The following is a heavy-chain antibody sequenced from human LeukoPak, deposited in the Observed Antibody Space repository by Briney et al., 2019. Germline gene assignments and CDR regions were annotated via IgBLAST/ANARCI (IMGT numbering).Heavy chain of an antibody. CDR2: IYYSGST. V-gene: IGHV4-31*03. CDR1: GGSISSGGYY. D-gene: IGHD3-9*01. J-gene: IGHJ3*02. Sequence: PSETLSLTCTVSGGSISSGGYYWSWIRQHPGKGLEWIGYIYYSGSTYYNPSLKSRVTISVDTSKNQFSLKLSSVTVADTAVYYCARVGKDILTGYYAFDIWGQGTMVTVSS. CDR3: ARVGKDILTGYYAFDI.